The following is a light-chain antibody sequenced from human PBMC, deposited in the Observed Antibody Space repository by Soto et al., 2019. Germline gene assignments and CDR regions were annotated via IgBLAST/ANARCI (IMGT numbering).Light chain of an antibody. CDR2: EVS. V-gene: IGLV2-23*02. J-gene: IGLJ1*01. CDR3: CSYAGSSTFV. CDR1: SSDVGSYNL. Sequence: QSALTQPASVSGSPGQSITISCTGTSSDVGSYNLVSWYQQHPGKAPKLMIYEVSKRPSGVSNRFSGSKSGNTASLTISGLQAEDEADYYCCSYAGSSTFVFGPGTKVTVL.